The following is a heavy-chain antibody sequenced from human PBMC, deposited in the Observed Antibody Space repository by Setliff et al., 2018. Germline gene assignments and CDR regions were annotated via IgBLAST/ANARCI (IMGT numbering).Heavy chain of an antibody. Sequence: SETLSLTCTVPGGSISDNGYFWGWVRQPPGKGLEWIGNIYFGGNTYFNPSFKSRVTMSVDTSNSQFSLKLSSVTAADTAIYYCARDASASDGRNAFDIWGQGTMVT. V-gene: IGHV4-39*07. D-gene: IGHD1-26*01. CDR1: GGSISDNGYF. CDR2: IYFGGNT. CDR3: ARDASASDGRNAFDI. J-gene: IGHJ3*02.